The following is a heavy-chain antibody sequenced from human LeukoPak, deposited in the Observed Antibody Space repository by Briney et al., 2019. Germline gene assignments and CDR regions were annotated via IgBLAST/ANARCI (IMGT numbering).Heavy chain of an antibody. V-gene: IGHV1-18*01. CDR3: ARDHGDFVGVKVGFDS. J-gene: IGHJ4*02. CDR2: ISGYNGNT. CDR1: VYTFTNYA. D-gene: IGHD4-17*01. Sequence: ASVKVSCKASVYTFTNYAISWVRHAPGQGLEWVARISGYNGNTDYAQKVKDRVTVTADTSTAYLEMRGLTSDDTAVYYCARDHGDFVGVKVGFDSWGQGTLVTVSS.